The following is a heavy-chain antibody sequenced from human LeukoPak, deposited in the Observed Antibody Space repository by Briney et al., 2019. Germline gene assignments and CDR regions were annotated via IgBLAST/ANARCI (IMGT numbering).Heavy chain of an antibody. CDR3: AIPPHYYDSSGYRVGY. D-gene: IGHD3-22*01. J-gene: IGHJ4*02. Sequence: GGSLRLSCAASGFTVSSNYMSWVRQAPGKGLEWVSVIYSGGSTYYADSVKGRFTISRDNSKNSLYLQMNSLRAEDTAVYYCAIPPHYYDSSGYRVGYWGQGTLVTVSS. V-gene: IGHV3-53*01. CDR2: IYSGGST. CDR1: GFTVSSNY.